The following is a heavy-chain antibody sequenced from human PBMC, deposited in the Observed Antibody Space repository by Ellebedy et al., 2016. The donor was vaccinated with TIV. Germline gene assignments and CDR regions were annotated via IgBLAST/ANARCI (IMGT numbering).Heavy chain of an antibody. CDR1: GGSISSSSYY. J-gene: IGHJ4*02. CDR2: MYYSGST. D-gene: IGHD3-16*02. V-gene: IGHV4-39*07. Sequence: SETLSLXXTVSGGSISSSSYYWGWIRQPPGKGLEWIGSMYYSGSTYYNPSLKSRVTISVDTSKNQFSLKLSSVTAADTAVYYCARGGPTFGGVIDSFDYWGQGTLVTVSS. CDR3: ARGGPTFGGVIDSFDY.